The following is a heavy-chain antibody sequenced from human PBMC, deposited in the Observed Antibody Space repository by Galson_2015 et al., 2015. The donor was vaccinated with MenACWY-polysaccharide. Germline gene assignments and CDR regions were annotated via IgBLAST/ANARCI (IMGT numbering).Heavy chain of an antibody. CDR2: ISKSGDSI. J-gene: IGHJ6*02. CDR3: ARGHYGLDV. V-gene: IGHV3-11*01. Sequence: SLRLSCAASGFSLGAWYMSWIRQAPGKGLEWLSYISKSGDSIYYADSVKGRFTISRDNARNSLYLQVNSLEAEDTAIYYCARGHYGLDVRGQGTTVTVSS. CDR1: GFSLGAWY.